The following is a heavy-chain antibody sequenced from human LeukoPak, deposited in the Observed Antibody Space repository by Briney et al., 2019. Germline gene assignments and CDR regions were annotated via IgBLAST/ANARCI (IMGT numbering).Heavy chain of an antibody. V-gene: IGHV4-59*08. Sequence: SETLSLTCTVSGGSISSYYWSWIRQPPGKGLEWIGYIYYSGSTNYNPSLKSRVTISVGTSKNQFSLKLSSVTAADTAVYYCARYPNYYYGMDVWGQGTTVTVSS. CDR2: IYYSGST. D-gene: IGHD2-2*01. J-gene: IGHJ6*02. CDR1: GGSISSYY. CDR3: ARYPNYYYGMDV.